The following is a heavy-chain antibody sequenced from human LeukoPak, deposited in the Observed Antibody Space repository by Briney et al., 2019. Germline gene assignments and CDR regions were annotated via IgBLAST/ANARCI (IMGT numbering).Heavy chain of an antibody. D-gene: IGHD3/OR15-3a*01. CDR3: ARVRTGAPPDY. CDR1: GYSFSDYN. CDR2: INPNSGGT. J-gene: IGHJ4*02. V-gene: IGHV1-2*02. Sequence: ASVKVSCKASGYSFSDYNMHWVRQAPGQGLEWMGWINPNSGGTNYAQKFQGGVTMTRDTSISTAYMELSRLRSDDTAVYYCARVRTGAPPDYWGQGTLVIVSS.